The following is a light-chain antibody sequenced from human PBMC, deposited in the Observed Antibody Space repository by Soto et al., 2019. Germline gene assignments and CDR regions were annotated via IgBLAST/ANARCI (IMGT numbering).Light chain of an antibody. CDR2: GAS. CDR3: QQRFNWWT. Sequence: EIVLTQSPATLSLSPGERATLSCRASQSVSSYLAWYQQKPGQAPRLLIYGASNRATGIPARFSGSGSGTDFTLPISSLEPDDFAVYYCQQRFNWWTFGQGTKVEIK. CDR1: QSVSSY. J-gene: IGKJ1*01. V-gene: IGKV3-11*01.